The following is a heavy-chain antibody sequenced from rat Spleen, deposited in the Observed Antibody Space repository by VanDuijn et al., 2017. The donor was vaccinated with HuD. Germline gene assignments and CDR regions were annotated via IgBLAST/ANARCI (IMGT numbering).Heavy chain of an antibody. D-gene: IGHD4-3*01. Sequence: EVQLVESDGGLVQPGRSLKVSCAASGFTFSDFYMAWVRQTPSRGLEWVASITNHGGSTYYPDSVKGRFTISRDNAKSTLYLQMNSLRSEDTATYYCTRKGYSFDYWGQGVMVTVSS. V-gene: IGHV5-20*01. CDR2: ITNHGGST. CDR3: TRKGYSFDY. CDR1: GFTFSDFY. J-gene: IGHJ2*01.